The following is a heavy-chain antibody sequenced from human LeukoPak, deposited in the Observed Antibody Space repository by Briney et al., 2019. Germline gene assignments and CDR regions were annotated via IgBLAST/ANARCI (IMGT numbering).Heavy chain of an antibody. D-gene: IGHD6-13*01. Sequence: ASVKVSCKASGYTFTSYYMHWVRQAPGQGLEWMGIINPSGGSTNYAQKVQGRVTMTTDTSTSTAYMELRSLRFDDTAVYYCARDQSVRLLQTSSTYFKHVFAIWGQGSMVTVSS. J-gene: IGHJ3*02. CDR1: GYTFTSYY. CDR3: ARDQSVRLLQTSSTYFKHVFAI. V-gene: IGHV1-46*01. CDR2: INPSGGST.